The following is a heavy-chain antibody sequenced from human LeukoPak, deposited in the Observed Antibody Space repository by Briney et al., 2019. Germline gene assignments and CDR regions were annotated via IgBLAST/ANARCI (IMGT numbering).Heavy chain of an antibody. CDR1: GGSLSSYY. D-gene: IGHD3-3*01. V-gene: IGHV4-4*09. Sequence: SETLSLTCRVSGGSLSSYYWSWLRQPPGKGLEWNGYIYPSGSTDYNPSLKSRVTISLDTSENQFSLKLTSVTAADSAVYFCARLFDLWNYFYMDVWGKGTTVAVSS. CDR2: IYPSGST. J-gene: IGHJ6*03. CDR3: ARLFDLWNYFYMDV.